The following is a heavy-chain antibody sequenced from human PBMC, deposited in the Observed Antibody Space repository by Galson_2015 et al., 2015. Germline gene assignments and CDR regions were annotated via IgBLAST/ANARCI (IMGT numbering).Heavy chain of an antibody. J-gene: IGHJ4*02. D-gene: IGHD7-27*01. Sequence: SLRLSCAASGFSFNSYWMNWVRQAPGKGLEWVSAISGSGGSTYYADSVKGRFTISRDNTKNTLYLQTNSPRAEDTAIYYCARGAWGTRFDYWGQGTLVTVSS. CDR2: ISGSGGST. CDR1: GFSFNSYW. CDR3: ARGAWGTRFDY. V-gene: IGHV3-23*01.